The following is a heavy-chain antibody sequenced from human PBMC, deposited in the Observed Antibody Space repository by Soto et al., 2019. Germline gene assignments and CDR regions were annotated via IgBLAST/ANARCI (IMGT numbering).Heavy chain of an antibody. Sequence: SGPTLVNPTETLTLTCTVSGFSLSNARMGVSWIRQPPGKALEWLAHIFSNDEKSYSTSLKSRLTISKDTSKSQVVLTMTNMDPVDTATYYCARNPYNYNILTGPNYYYYGMDVWGQGTTVTVSS. CDR1: GFSLSNARMG. CDR2: IFSNDEK. CDR3: ARNPYNYNILTGPNYYYYGMDV. J-gene: IGHJ6*02. D-gene: IGHD3-9*01. V-gene: IGHV2-26*01.